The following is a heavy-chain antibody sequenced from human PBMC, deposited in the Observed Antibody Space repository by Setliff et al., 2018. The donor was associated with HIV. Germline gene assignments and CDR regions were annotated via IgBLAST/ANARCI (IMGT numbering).Heavy chain of an antibody. CDR2: ISTSGSTI. CDR3: AREKFENGDYEFVSTFDS. J-gene: IGHJ4*02. V-gene: IGHV3-11*04. CDR1: GFIFNDYH. Sequence: GGSLRLSCFTSGFIFNDYHLGWVRQAPGQGLEWISYISTSGSTIYYADSVKGRFTISRDNGKKSLCLQMDSLRDEDTAVYYCAREKFENGDYEFVSTFDSWGQGTLVTVSS. D-gene: IGHD4-17*01.